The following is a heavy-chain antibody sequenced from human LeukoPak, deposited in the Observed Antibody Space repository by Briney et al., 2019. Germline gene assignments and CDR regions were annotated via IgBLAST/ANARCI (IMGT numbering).Heavy chain of an antibody. V-gene: IGHV3-23*01. CDR2: ISGSGGST. CDR3: AKENYDILTGYYRGPFDY. CDR1: GFTFSSYA. J-gene: IGHJ4*02. Sequence: GGSLRLSCAASGFTFSSYAMSWVRQAPGKGLEWVSAISGSGGSTYYADSVKGRFIISRDNSKNTLYLQMNSLRAEDTAVYYCAKENYDILTGYYRGPFDYWGQGTLVTVSS. D-gene: IGHD3-9*01.